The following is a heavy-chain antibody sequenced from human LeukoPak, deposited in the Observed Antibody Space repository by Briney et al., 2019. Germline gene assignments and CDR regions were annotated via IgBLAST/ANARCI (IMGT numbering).Heavy chain of an antibody. CDR3: AREYSGYDRGIDY. V-gene: IGHV1-69*01. CDR1: GGTFSSYA. J-gene: IGHJ4*02. D-gene: IGHD5-12*01. Sequence: PVKVSCKAYGGTFSSYAISWVRQAPGQGLEWMGGIIPIFGTANYAQKFQGRVTITADESTSTAYMELSSLRSEDTAVYYCAREYSGYDRGIDYWGQGTLVTVSS. CDR2: IIPIFGTA.